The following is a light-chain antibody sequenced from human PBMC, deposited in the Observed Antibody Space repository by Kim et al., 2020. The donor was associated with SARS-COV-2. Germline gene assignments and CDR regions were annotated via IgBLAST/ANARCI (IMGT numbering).Light chain of an antibody. CDR1: QSINND. Sequence: PGESAPLACRASQSINNDLAWDQQKPGRAPRPHIYDAYKRVSGVPARFSGSGSGIDFELTINGLGPEDCAVYYCQQHATWPCALTFGGGTKVDIK. V-gene: IGKV3-11*01. J-gene: IGKJ4*01. CDR3: QQHATWPCALT. CDR2: DAY.